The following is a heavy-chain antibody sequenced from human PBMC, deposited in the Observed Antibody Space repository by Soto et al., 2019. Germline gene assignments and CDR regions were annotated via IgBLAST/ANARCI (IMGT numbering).Heavy chain of an antibody. CDR3: ARAFMITFGGVIVYPYYFDY. CDR2: ISSSSSYI. J-gene: IGHJ4*02. Sequence: GGSLRLSCAASGFTFSSYSMNWVRQAPGKGLEWVSSISSSSSYIYYADSVKGRFTISRDNAKNSLYLQMNSLRAEDTAVYYCARAFMITFGGVIVYPYYFDYWGQGTLVTVSS. CDR1: GFTFSSYS. D-gene: IGHD3-16*02. V-gene: IGHV3-21*01.